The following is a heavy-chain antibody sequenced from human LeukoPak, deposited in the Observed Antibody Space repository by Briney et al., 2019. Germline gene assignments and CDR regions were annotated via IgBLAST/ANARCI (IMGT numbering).Heavy chain of an antibody. CDR2: IYYSGST. J-gene: IGHJ1*01. D-gene: IGHD3-10*01. Sequence: SETLSLPCTVSGGSISSYYWSWIRQPPGKGLEYIGYIYYSGSTNYNPSLKSRVTISVDTSKNQFSLKLSSVTAADTAVYYCARHVSGEYFQHWGQGTLVTVSS. CDR3: ARHVSGEYFQH. V-gene: IGHV4-59*08. CDR1: GGSISSYY.